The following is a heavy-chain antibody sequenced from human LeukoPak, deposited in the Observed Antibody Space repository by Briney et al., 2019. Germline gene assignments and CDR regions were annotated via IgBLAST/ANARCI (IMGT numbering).Heavy chain of an antibody. CDR2: ISSSTSTI. Sequence: GGSLRLSSAASGFTFSTYSMSWVRQVPGKGLEWVSYISSSTSTIYYADSAKGRFTISRDNAKNSLYLQMNSLRDEDTAVYYCARDRLRSGAALNWFDPWGQGTLVTVSS. CDR3: ARDRLRSGAALNWFDP. V-gene: IGHV3-48*02. D-gene: IGHD6-25*01. J-gene: IGHJ5*02. CDR1: GFTFSTYS.